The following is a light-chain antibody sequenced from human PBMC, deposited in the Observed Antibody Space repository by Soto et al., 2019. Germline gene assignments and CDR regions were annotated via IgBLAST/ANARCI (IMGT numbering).Light chain of an antibody. CDR2: GAS. Sequence: DIQMTQSPSSLSASVGDIVTFTCRASQSISTYLNWYEQKPGKAPNLLIYGASNLQSGVPSRFTGGGSGTDFTLTISRLQPEDFGTYYCQQSDTHPVTFGGWNKGDIK. CDR1: QSISTY. CDR3: QQSDTHPVT. V-gene: IGKV1-39*01. J-gene: IGKJ4*01.